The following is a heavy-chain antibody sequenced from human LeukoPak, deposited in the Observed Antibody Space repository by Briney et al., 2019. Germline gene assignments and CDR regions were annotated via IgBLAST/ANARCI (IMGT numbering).Heavy chain of an antibody. CDR3: MIIMDFWSGSHFDY. Sequence: PGGSLRLSCAASGFTFSSYGMHWVRQAPGKGLEWVAFIRYDGSNKYYADSVKGRLTISRDNSKNTLYLQMNSLRAEDTAVYYCMIIMDFWSGSHFDYWGQGTLVTVSS. V-gene: IGHV3-30*02. CDR2: IRYDGSNK. J-gene: IGHJ4*02. CDR1: GFTFSSYG. D-gene: IGHD3-3*01.